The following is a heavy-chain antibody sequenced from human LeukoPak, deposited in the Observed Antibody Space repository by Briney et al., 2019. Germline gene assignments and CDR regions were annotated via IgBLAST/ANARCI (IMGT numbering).Heavy chain of an antibody. CDR2: ISWNSGSI. CDR1: GFTFDDYA. V-gene: IGHV3-9*01. CDR3: AKDIANWNAPTFDY. D-gene: IGHD1-1*01. Sequence: PGGSLRLSCAASGFTFDDYAMHWVRQAPGKGLEWVSGISWNSGSIGYADSVKGRFTISRDNAKNSLYLQMNGLRAEDTALYYCAKDIANWNAPTFDYWGQGTLVTVSS. J-gene: IGHJ4*02.